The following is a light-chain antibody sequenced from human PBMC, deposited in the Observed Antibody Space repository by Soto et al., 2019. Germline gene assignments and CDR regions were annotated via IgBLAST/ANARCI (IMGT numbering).Light chain of an antibody. CDR1: QSVSSY. Sequence: EIVLTQSPATLSLSPGERATLSCRASQSVSSYLAWYQQKPGQAPRLLIYDASNMATGIPARFSGSGSWTDLTLNISSLEPADVVVYYCQQRSNWPPVTFGGGTKVEIK. V-gene: IGKV3-11*01. J-gene: IGKJ4*01. CDR3: QQRSNWPPVT. CDR2: DAS.